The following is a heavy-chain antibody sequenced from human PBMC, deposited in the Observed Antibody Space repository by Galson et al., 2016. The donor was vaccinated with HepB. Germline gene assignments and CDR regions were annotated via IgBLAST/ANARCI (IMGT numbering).Heavy chain of an antibody. CDR2: ISSSSTYI. CDR3: ARAYQYTLDY. Sequence: SLRLSCAASGFTFSSYSMNWVRQAPGKGLEWVSFISSSSTYIYYADSVRGRFTISRDNAKNSLYLQMNSLRAEDTAVYYCARAYQYTLDYWGQGTLVTVSS. J-gene: IGHJ4*02. V-gene: IGHV3-21*01. D-gene: IGHD1-1*01. CDR1: GFTFSSYS.